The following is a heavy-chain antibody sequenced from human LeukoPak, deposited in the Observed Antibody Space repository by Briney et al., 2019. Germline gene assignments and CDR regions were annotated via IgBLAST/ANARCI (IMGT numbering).Heavy chain of an antibody. Sequence: GRSLSLSCAASGFTFDDYAMHCVRRGPGEGLEGGSGFSWSSGSIDYVESVKGRFTISRDNAKNSLYLQMNSLRPEDTAFYYCAKGTGRYWTFFDYWGRGTLVTVSS. CDR1: GFTFDDYA. D-gene: IGHD1-26*01. CDR3: AKGTGRYWTFFDY. CDR2: FSWSSGSI. J-gene: IGHJ4*02. V-gene: IGHV3-9*01.